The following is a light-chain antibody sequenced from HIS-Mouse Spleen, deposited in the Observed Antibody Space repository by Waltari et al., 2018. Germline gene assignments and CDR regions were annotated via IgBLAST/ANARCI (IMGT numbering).Light chain of an antibody. J-gene: IGLJ3*02. V-gene: IGLV1-47*01. CDR2: RNN. CDR1: SSNIGSNY. Sequence: QSVLTQPPSASGTPGQRVTISCSGSSSNIGSNYVYWYQQLPGTAPKLLIYRNNPRPSGCPDRFSGSKSGTSASLAISGLRSEDEADYYCAAWDDSLSGPVFGGGTKLTVL. CDR3: AAWDDSLSGPV.